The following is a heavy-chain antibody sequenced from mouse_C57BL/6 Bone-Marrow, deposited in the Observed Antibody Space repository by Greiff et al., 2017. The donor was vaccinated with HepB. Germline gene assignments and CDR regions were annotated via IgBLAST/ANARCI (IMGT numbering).Heavy chain of an antibody. CDR2: ISDGGSYT. Sequence: EVKVVESGGGLVKPGGSLKLSCAASGFTFSSYAMSWVRQTPEKRLEWVATISDGGSYTYYPDNVKGRFTISRDNAKNNLYLQMSHLKSEDTAMYYCARDALLLGVDYWGQGTTLTVSS. J-gene: IGHJ2*01. V-gene: IGHV5-4*01. CDR1: GFTFSSYA. CDR3: ARDALLLGVDY. D-gene: IGHD4-1*01.